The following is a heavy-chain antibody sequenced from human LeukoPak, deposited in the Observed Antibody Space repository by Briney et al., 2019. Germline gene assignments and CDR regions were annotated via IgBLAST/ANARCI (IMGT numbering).Heavy chain of an antibody. Sequence: PGGSLRLSCAASGFTFSSYAMSWVRQAPGKGLEWVSATSGSGGSTYYADSVKGRFTISRDNSKNTLYLQMNSLRAEDTAVYYCAKGHQGGGIAVAGTCDYWGQGTLVTVSS. D-gene: IGHD6-19*01. J-gene: IGHJ4*02. CDR1: GFTFSSYA. CDR2: TSGSGGST. V-gene: IGHV3-23*01. CDR3: AKGHQGGGIAVAGTCDY.